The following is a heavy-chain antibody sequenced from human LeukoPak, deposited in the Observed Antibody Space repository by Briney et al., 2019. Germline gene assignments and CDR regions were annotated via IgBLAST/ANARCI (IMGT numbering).Heavy chain of an antibody. V-gene: IGHV3-74*01. CDR2: INSDGSST. CDR3: TRELDWLPTLDY. Sequence: GGSLRLSCAASGFTFINYWLHWVRQAPGKGLVWVSRINSDGSSTRYADSVKGLFTISRDNAKNTLYLQMNSLRAEDTAVYYCTRELDWLPTLDYSGRGTLVTVSS. D-gene: IGHD3-9*01. CDR1: GFTFINYW. J-gene: IGHJ4*02.